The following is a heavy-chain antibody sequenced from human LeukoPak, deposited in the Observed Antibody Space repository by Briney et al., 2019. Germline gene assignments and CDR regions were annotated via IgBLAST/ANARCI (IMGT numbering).Heavy chain of an antibody. CDR1: GFTFSSYA. CDR2: ISGSGGST. CDR3: ARDLGQVGATTYWFNP. D-gene: IGHD1-26*01. J-gene: IGHJ5*02. V-gene: IGHV3-23*01. Sequence: GGSLRLSCAASGFTFSSYAMSWVRQAPGKGLEWVSAISGSGGSTYYADSVKGRFTISRDNSKNTLYLQMNSLRAEDTAVYYCARDLGQVGATTYWFNPWGQGTLVTVSS.